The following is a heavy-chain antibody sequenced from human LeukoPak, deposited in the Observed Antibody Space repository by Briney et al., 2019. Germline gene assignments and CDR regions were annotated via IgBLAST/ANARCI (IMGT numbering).Heavy chain of an antibody. D-gene: IGHD3-10*01. Sequence: GGPLRLSCAASGFTFSSYAMSWVRQAPGKGLEWVSGISGSGGSTYYADSVKGRFTISRDNSKNTLYPQMNSLRAEDTAVYYCAKDLTDGSGSYFEGDAFDIWGQGTMVTVSS. CDR1: GFTFSSYA. V-gene: IGHV3-23*01. J-gene: IGHJ3*02. CDR3: AKDLTDGSGSYFEGDAFDI. CDR2: ISGSGGST.